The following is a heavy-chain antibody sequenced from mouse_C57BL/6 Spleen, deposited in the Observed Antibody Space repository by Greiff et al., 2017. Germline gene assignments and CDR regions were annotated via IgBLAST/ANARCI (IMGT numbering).Heavy chain of an antibody. Sequence: VQLQQPGAELVKPGASVKVSCKASGYTFTSYCMHWVKQRPGQGLEWIGRIHPTDGDTSYNQKFKGKATLTVDKSSSTAYMQLSSLTSEDSAVYYCAIHWSWPMDDWGQGTSVTVSS. J-gene: IGHJ4*01. CDR3: AIHWSWPMDD. CDR2: IHPTDGDT. D-gene: IGHD4-1*01. CDR1: GYTFTSYC. V-gene: IGHV1-74*01.